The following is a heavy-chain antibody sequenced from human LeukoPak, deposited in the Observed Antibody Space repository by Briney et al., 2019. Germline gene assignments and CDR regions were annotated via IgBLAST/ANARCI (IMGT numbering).Heavy chain of an antibody. CDR1: GFTFISYA. J-gene: IGHJ6*03. CDR3: AKGSGISSSSYLSYYYYMDV. D-gene: IGHD6-6*01. CDR2: ISGSGGST. Sequence: PGGSLRLSCAASGFTFISYAMSWVRQAPGKGLEWVSAISGSGGSTYYADSVKGRFTISRDNSKNMLYLQMNSLRAEDTAVYYCAKGSGISSSSYLSYYYYMDVWGKGTTVTVSS. V-gene: IGHV3-23*01.